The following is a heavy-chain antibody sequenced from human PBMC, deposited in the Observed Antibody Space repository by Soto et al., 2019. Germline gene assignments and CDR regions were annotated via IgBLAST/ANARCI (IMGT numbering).Heavy chain of an antibody. J-gene: IGHJ4*02. D-gene: IGHD6-19*01. V-gene: IGHV3-33*01. Sequence: QVQLVESGGGVVQPGRSLRLSCAASGFTFSSYGMHWVRQAPGKGLEWVAVIWYDGSNKYYADSVKGRFTISRDNSKNTLYLQMNSLRAEDTAVYYCAGGGLAVAGDYYFDYWGQGTLVTVSS. CDR2: IWYDGSNK. CDR1: GFTFSSYG. CDR3: AGGGLAVAGDYYFDY.